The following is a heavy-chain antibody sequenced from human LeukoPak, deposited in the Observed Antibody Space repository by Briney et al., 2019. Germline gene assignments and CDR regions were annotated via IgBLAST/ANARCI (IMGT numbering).Heavy chain of an antibody. CDR2: IYHSGST. CDR3: ARGSDYDILTGYPRDYYYGMDV. V-gene: IGHV4-4*02. J-gene: IGHJ6*02. Sequence: SETLSLTCAVSGGSISSSNWWSWVRQPPGKGLEWIGEIYHSGSTNYNPSLKSRVTISVDKSKNQFSLKLSSVTAADTAVYYCARGSDYDILTGYPRDYYYGMDVWGQGTTVTVSS. D-gene: IGHD3-9*01. CDR1: GGSISSSNW.